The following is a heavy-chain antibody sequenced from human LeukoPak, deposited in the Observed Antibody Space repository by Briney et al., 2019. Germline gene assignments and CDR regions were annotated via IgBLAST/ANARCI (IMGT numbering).Heavy chain of an antibody. CDR2: INHSGST. CDR1: GGSFSGYY. Sequence: TSETLSPTCAVYGGSFSGYYWSWIRQPPGKGLEWIGEINHSGSTNYNPSLKSRVTISVDTSKNQFSLKLSSVTAADTAVYYCARDDYGDYLATNDAFDIWGQGTMVTVSS. CDR3: ARDDYGDYLATNDAFDI. D-gene: IGHD4-17*01. V-gene: IGHV4-34*01. J-gene: IGHJ3*02.